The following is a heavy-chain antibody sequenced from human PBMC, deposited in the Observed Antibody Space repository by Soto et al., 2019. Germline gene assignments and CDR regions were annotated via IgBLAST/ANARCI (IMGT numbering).Heavy chain of an antibody. D-gene: IGHD1-26*01. CDR2: IYYSGSA. CDR1: GGSISRSSYY. CDR3: VRSPGNRRSVGATTFDY. V-gene: IGHV4-39*01. J-gene: IGHJ4*02. Sequence: QLQLQESGPGLVKPSETLSLTCTVSGGSISRSSYYWGWIRQSPGKGLEWIGIIYYSGSAYYNPSLKSRVTISVDTSKNQFSLKLSSVTAADTAVYYCVRSPGNRRSVGATTFDYWGQGTLVTVSS.